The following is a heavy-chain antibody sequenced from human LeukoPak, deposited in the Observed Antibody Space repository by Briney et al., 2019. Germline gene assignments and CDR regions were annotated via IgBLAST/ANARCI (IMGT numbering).Heavy chain of an antibody. CDR2: INANSGTT. Sequence: GGSQRLSCAASGFAFSFYAMSWLRQPPGKGLEWVSTINANSGTTSYAASVRGRFTISRDNSRNTLYLQVNTLRAEDTAVYYCAKPISGGLAVTADWFDPWGQGTLVVVSS. V-gene: IGHV3-23*01. CDR1: GFAFSFYA. D-gene: IGHD6-19*01. CDR3: AKPISGGLAVTADWFDP. J-gene: IGHJ5*01.